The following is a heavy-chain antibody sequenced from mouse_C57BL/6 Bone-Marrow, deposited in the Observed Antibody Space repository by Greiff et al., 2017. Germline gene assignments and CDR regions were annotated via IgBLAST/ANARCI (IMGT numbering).Heavy chain of an antibody. CDR2: IYPGSGST. Sequence: VHLVESDAELVKPGASVKISCKASGYTFTSYWITWVKQRPGQGLEWIGDIYPGSGSTNYNEKFKSKATLTVDKSSSTAYMQLSSLTSEDSAVYYCARPYYSNYWYFDVWGTGTTVTVSS. CDR3: ARPYYSNYWYFDV. J-gene: IGHJ1*03. V-gene: IGHV1-55*01. D-gene: IGHD2-5*01. CDR1: GYTFTSYW.